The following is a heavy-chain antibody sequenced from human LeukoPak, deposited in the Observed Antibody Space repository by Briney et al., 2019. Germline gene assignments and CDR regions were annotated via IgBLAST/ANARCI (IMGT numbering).Heavy chain of an antibody. V-gene: IGHV1-8*01. CDR1: GYTFTSYD. J-gene: IGHJ4*02. CDR3: ARLPSPGSGWYGGFDY. CDR2: MNPNSGNT. Sequence: ASVKVSCKASGYTFTSYDINWVRQATGQGLEWMGWMNPNSGNTGYAQKFQGRVTITADKSTSTAYMELSSLRSEDTAVYYCARLPSPGSGWYGGFDYWGQGTLVTVSS. D-gene: IGHD6-19*01.